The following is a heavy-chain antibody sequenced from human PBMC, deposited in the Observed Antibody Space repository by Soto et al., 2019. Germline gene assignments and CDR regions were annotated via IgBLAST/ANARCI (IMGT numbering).Heavy chain of an antibody. V-gene: IGHV4-4*07. CDR1: GGSISSYY. CDR3: ARDVSSSTAFYYYYYGMDV. D-gene: IGHD6-6*01. CDR2: IYTSGST. J-gene: IGHJ6*02. Sequence: QVQLQESGPGLVKPSETLSLTCTVSGGSISSYYWSWIRQPAGKGLEWIGRIYTSGSTNYNPSLKSRVTMSVDTSKNQFSLKLSSVTAADTAVYYCARDVSSSTAFYYYYYGMDVWGQGTTVTVSS.